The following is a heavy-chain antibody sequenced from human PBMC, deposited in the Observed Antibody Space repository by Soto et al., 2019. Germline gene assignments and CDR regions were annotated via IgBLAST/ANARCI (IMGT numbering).Heavy chain of an antibody. CDR2: IYYSGST. V-gene: IGHV4-39*01. CDR1: GGSISSSSYY. D-gene: IGHD3-16*01. J-gene: IGHJ4*02. Sequence: QLQLQESGPGLVKPSETLSLTCTVSGGSISSSSYYWGWIRQPPGKGLEWIGSIYYSGSTYYNPSLKSRVTISVDTSKNQFSLKLSSVTAADTAVYYCARQGDYDYIWGVPAEGYQFDYWGQGTLVTVSS. CDR3: ARQGDYDYIWGVPAEGYQFDY.